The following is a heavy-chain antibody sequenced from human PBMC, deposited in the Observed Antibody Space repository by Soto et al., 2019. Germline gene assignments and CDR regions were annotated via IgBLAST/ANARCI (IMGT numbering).Heavy chain of an antibody. V-gene: IGHV4-59*01. J-gene: IGHJ4*02. CDR2: IYYSGST. Sequence: SETLSLTCTFSGCSISSYYWSWIRQPPGKGLEWIGYIYYSGSTNYNPSLKSRVTISVDTSKNQFSLKLSSVTAADTAVYYCARVENYSGYDYYFDYWGQGTLVTVSS. CDR3: ARVENYSGYDYYFDY. D-gene: IGHD5-12*01. CDR1: GCSISSYY.